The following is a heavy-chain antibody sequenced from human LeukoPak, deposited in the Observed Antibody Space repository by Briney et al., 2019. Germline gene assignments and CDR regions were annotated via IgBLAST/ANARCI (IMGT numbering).Heavy chain of an antibody. D-gene: IGHD2-2*01. CDR3: AKDRVWGPAAFDY. J-gene: IGHJ4*02. CDR1: GFTFSSYG. CDR2: IRYDGSNK. Sequence: GGSLRLSCAASGFTFSSYGMHWVRQAPGKGLEWVAFIRYDGSNKYYADSVKGRFTISRDNSKNTLYLQMNSLRAEDMAVYYCAKDRVWGPAAFDYWGQGTLVTVSS. V-gene: IGHV3-30*02.